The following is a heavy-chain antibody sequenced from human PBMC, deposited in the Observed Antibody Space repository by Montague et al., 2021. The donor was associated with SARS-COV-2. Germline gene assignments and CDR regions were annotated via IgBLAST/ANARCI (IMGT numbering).Heavy chain of an antibody. D-gene: IGHD2-21*01. J-gene: IGHJ3*02. V-gene: IGHV4-59*01. CDR2: VFLSGNI. CDR3: ARTPGQIAGVASDI. Sequence: SETLSLTCTVSGGSFSTYYWTWIRQPPNKGLEWIGNVFLSGNINRNPSLKSRVSMSVDTSENQFSLKLSSVTAADTAVYYCARTPGQIAGVASDIWGQGTMVTVSS. CDR1: GGSFSTYY.